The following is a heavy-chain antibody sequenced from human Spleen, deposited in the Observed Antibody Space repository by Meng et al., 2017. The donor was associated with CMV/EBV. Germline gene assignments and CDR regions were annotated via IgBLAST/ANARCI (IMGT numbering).Heavy chain of an antibody. D-gene: IGHD1-7*01. CDR1: GFTVSSSY. J-gene: IGHJ4*02. Sequence: GESLKISCAASGFTVSSSYLSWVRQAPGKGLEWVSLIYSGGSTYYADSVEGRFTISRDNSKNTLYLQMDSLRLEDTAIYYCARGRNYQVDFDYWGQGTLVTVSS. CDR2: IYSGGST. CDR3: ARGRNYQVDFDY. V-gene: IGHV3-53*01.